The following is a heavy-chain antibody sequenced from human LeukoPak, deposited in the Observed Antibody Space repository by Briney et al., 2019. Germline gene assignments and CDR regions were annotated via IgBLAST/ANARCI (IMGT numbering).Heavy chain of an antibody. CDR3: ARDNSVEDTAWWFDP. D-gene: IGHD4-23*01. CDR2: INPNGGSK. V-gene: IGHV1-46*01. CDR1: GYTFTSYY. Sequence: SVKVSCKASGYTFTSYYMHWVRQAPGQGREWMGIINPNGGSKSYAQKFQGRVTINRDMSTSPDYMELSSLRSEDTAVYYCARDNSVEDTAWWFDPWGQGTLVTVSS. J-gene: IGHJ5*02.